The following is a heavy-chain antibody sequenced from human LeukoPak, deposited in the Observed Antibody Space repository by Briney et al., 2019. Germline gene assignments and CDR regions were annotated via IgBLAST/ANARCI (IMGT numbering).Heavy chain of an antibody. V-gene: IGHV1-46*03. J-gene: IGHJ4*02. Sequence: ASVKVSCKASGYTFTSYYMHWVRQAPGQGLEWMGIINPSGGSTSYAQKFQGRVTMTRDTSTGTVYMELSSLRSEDTAVYYCARGCYDILTGYCFDYWGQGTLVTVSS. CDR1: GYTFTSYY. CDR3: ARGCYDILTGYCFDY. D-gene: IGHD3-9*01. CDR2: INPSGGST.